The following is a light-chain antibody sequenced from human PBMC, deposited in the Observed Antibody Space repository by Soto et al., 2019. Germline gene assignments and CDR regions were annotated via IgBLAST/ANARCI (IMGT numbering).Light chain of an antibody. V-gene: IGLV2-14*03. Sequence: QSVLTQPASVSGSPGQSITISCTGTSSEVGGYNSVSWYQVHPGKAPKLILYDVVDLPSGVFYRFSGSKSGNTASLTISWLQVADEADYFCSSFTSSMTNVFGSGTKVTVL. CDR1: SSEVGGYNS. CDR2: DVV. CDR3: SSFTSSMTNV. J-gene: IGLJ1*01.